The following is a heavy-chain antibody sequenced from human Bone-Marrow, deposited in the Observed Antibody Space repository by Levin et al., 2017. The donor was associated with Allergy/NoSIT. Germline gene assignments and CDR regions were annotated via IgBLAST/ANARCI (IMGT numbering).Heavy chain of an antibody. CDR1: GFTFGDYA. CDR3: TRVHVLGFGELFPYYYGMDV. J-gene: IGHJ6*02. D-gene: IGHD3-10*01. CDR2: IRSKAYGGTT. V-gene: IGHV3-49*04. Sequence: GESLKISCTASGFTFGDYAMSWVRQAPGKGLEWVGFIRSKAYGGTTEYAASVKGRFTISRDDSKSIAYLQMNSLKTEDTAVYYCTRVHVLGFGELFPYYYGMDVWGQGTTVTVSS.